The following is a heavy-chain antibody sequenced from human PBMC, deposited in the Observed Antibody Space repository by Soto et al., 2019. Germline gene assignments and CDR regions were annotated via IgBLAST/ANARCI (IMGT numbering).Heavy chain of an antibody. CDR3: ARVPGSGTYYDNPIANDAFDI. CDR2: IWYDGSSE. Sequence: VGSLRLSCAASGFTFSNYGVHWVRQAPGKGLEWVAVIWYDGSSEYYTESVKGRFTISRDNSKNTLYLQMNSLRAEDTAVYYCARVPGSGTYYDNPIANDAFDIWGQGTMVTVSS. V-gene: IGHV3-33*01. D-gene: IGHD3-10*01. J-gene: IGHJ3*02. CDR1: GFTFSNYG.